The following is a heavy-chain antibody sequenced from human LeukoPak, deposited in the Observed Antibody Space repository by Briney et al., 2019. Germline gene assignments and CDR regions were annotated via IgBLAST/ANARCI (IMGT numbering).Heavy chain of an antibody. CDR2: IIPILGIA. D-gene: IGHD5-18*01. V-gene: IGHV1-69*04. Sequence: GSSVKVSCKASGGTFSSYAISWVRQAPGQGLEWMGRIIPILGIANYAQKFQGRVTITADKSTSTAYMELSSLRSEDTAVYYCARHRSPIQLWLRSAFDIWGQGTMVTVSS. CDR1: GGTFSSYA. CDR3: ARHRSPIQLWLRSAFDI. J-gene: IGHJ3*02.